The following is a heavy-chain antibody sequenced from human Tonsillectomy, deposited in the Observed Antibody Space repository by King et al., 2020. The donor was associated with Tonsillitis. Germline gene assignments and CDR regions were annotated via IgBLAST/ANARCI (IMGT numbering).Heavy chain of an antibody. CDR2: FYYSGST. CDR1: GGSVYSVTNY. D-gene: IGHD2-21*02. Sequence: QLQESGPGLVKPSETLSLTCTVSGGSVYSVTNYWSWIRQSPGKGLEWIGHFYYSGSTKYNPSLESRVSISVDTSKNLFSLRLTSVTAADTAVYFCASGLVTQIFDAFDMWGQGTMVTVSS. V-gene: IGHV4-61*01. J-gene: IGHJ3*02. CDR3: ASGLVTQIFDAFDM.